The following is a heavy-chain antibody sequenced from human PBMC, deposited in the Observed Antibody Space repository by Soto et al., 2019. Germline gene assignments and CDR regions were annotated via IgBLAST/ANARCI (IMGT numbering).Heavy chain of an antibody. CDR3: ARGGRDGYNLGSIN. V-gene: IGHV1-69*10. Sequence: GASVKVSCKASGYTFTNYGFSWVRQAPGQGLEWMGWIIPILGIANYAQKFQGRVTITADKSTSTAYMELSSLRSEDTAVYYCARGGRDGYNLGSINWGQGTLVTVSS. D-gene: IGHD5-12*01. CDR1: GYTFTNYG. CDR2: IIPILGIA. J-gene: IGHJ4*02.